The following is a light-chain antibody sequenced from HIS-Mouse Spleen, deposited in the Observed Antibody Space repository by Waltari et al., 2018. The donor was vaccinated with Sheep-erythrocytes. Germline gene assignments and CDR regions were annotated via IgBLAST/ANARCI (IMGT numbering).Light chain of an antibody. CDR1: SSDVGRYHL. V-gene: IGLV2-23*01. CDR2: EGS. Sequence: QSALTQPASVSGSPGQSITISCTGTSSDVGRYHLVSWSQQPPGKAPKLMIYEGSKRPSGVSNRFSGSKSGNTASLTISGLQAEDEADYYCCSYAGSSTPWVFGGGTKLTVL. J-gene: IGLJ3*02. CDR3: CSYAGSSTPWV.